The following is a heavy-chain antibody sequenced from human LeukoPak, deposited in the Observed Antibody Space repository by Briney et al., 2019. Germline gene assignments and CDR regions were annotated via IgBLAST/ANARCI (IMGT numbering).Heavy chain of an antibody. D-gene: IGHD1-26*01. CDR2: ISSSSSYI. CDR1: GFTFSSYS. V-gene: IGHV3-21*01. J-gene: IGHJ4*02. CDR3: ARDREWEHSGYFDY. Sequence: NSGGSLRLSCAASGFTFSSYSMNWVRQAPGKGLEWVSSISSSSSYIYYADSVKGRFTISRDNSKNTLYLQMNSLRADDTAVYYCARDREWEHSGYFDYWGQRTLVTVSS.